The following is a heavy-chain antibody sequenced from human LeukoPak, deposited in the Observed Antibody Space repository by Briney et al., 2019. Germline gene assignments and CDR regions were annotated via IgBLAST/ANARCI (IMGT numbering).Heavy chain of an antibody. J-gene: IGHJ6*02. CDR3: VRIFGYYQEAMDV. V-gene: IGHV4-4*02. CDR1: GGSISSSNW. Sequence: PSETLSLTCAVSGGSISSSNWWSWVRQPPGKGLEWIGEIYHSGSTYYNPSLKSRVTISVDTSKNQFSLKLSSVTAADTAVYYCVRIFGYYQEAMDVWGPGITVTVSS. CDR2: IYHSGST. D-gene: IGHD3-3*01.